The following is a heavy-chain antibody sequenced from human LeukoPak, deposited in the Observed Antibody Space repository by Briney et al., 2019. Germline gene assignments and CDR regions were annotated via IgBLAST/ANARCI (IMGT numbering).Heavy chain of an antibody. Sequence: PGGSLRLSCAAPGFTFSSYAMSWVRQAPGKGLEWVSTISGSGSYTYYADSVKGRFTISRDNSKNTLYLQMNSLRAEDTAVYYCARGLPIVGATRVDYWGQGTLVTVSS. CDR3: ARGLPIVGATRVDY. D-gene: IGHD1-26*01. V-gene: IGHV3-23*01. CDR1: GFTFSSYA. CDR2: ISGSGSYT. J-gene: IGHJ4*02.